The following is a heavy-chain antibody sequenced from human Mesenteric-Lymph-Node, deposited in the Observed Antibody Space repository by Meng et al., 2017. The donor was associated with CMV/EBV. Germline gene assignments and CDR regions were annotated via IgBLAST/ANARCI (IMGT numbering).Heavy chain of an antibody. D-gene: IGHD6-19*01. V-gene: IGHV4-39*01. J-gene: IGHJ5*02. Sequence: QLPRRGSRPGQGSPSETPSLTCTVSGDSISSFYYWGWIRQPPGRGLEWIGSVHYTGSTYYSPSLKSRVTVSVDTSKNQFSLRLTSVTAADTAVYYCARPFPSWQSPRLDPFGAWGQGTLVTVSS. CDR2: VHYTGST. CDR1: GDSISSFYY. CDR3: ARPFPSWQSPRLDPFGA.